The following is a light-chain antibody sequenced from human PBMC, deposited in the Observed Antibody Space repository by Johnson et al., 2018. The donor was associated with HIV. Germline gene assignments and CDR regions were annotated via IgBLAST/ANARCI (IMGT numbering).Light chain of an antibody. CDR2: ESN. Sequence: QSVLTQPPSVSAAPGQKVTISCSGSSSNIGNNYVSWYQQVPGTDPKLLICESNKRPSGIPNRFSGSKSGTSATLGITGLQTGDEADYYCGTWDSRLSARVFGTGTKVTVL. CDR1: SSNIGNNY. V-gene: IGLV1-51*02. CDR3: GTWDSRLSARV. J-gene: IGLJ1*01.